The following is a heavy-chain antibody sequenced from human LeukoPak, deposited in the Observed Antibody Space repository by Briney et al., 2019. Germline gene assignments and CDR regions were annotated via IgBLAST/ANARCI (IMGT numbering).Heavy chain of an antibody. Sequence: SETLSLTCAVSGYSISSGYYWGWIRQPPGKGLEWIGSIYHSGSTYYNPSLKSRVTISVDTSKNQFSLKLSSVTAADTAVYYCARFPLNYYDSSGYYLIDYWGQGTLVTVSS. CDR3: ARFPLNYYDSSGYYLIDY. CDR2: IYHSGST. J-gene: IGHJ4*02. D-gene: IGHD3-22*01. V-gene: IGHV4-38-2*01. CDR1: GYSISSGYY.